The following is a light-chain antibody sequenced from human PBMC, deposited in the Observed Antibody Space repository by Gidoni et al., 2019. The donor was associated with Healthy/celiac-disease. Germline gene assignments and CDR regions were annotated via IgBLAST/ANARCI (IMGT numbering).Light chain of an antibody. Sequence: EIVLTQSPATLSLSPGERATISCRSSQSVSSYLAWYQQKPGQPPRLLIYDASNRATGIPARFSGSGSGTDFTLTISSLEPEDFAVYYCQQRSNWLFTFGPGTKVDIK. CDR2: DAS. CDR3: QQRSNWLFT. CDR1: QSVSSY. J-gene: IGKJ3*01. V-gene: IGKV3-11*01.